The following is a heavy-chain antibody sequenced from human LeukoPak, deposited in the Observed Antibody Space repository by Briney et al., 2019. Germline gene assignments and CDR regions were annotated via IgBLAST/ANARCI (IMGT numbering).Heavy chain of an antibody. J-gene: IGHJ4*02. CDR1: GGSISSGGYY. CDR2: IFYSGST. D-gene: IGHD1-26*01. V-gene: IGHV4-31*03. Sequence: PSQTLSLTCTVSGGSISSGGYYWSWIRQHPGKGLEWIGYIFYSGSTYYNPSLKSRVTISVDTSKNQFSLKLSSVTAADTAVYYCARVRGSYYSLYFDYWGQGTLVTVSS. CDR3: ARVRGSYYSLYFDY.